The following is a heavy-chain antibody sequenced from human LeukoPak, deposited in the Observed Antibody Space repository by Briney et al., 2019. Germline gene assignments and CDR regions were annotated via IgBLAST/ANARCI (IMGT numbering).Heavy chain of an antibody. D-gene: IGHD7-27*01. J-gene: IGHJ4*02. CDR2: ITGDGSYT. V-gene: IGHV3-74*01. CDR3: AKDRDLTGDRKPGYFDC. CDR1: GFIISDYW. Sequence: GGSLRLSCAASGFIISDYWMHWVRQAPGQGPVWLSLITGDGSYTIYADSVKGRFTVSRDNSKNTLYLQMNSLRAEDTAVYYCAKDRDLTGDRKPGYFDCWGQGTLVTVSS.